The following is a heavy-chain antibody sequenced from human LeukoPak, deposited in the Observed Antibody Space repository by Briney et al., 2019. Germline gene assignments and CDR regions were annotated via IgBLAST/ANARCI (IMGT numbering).Heavy chain of an antibody. CDR3: AKTQYSSGWTSDAFDI. CDR1: GFTFSSYA. CDR2: ISGSGGST. D-gene: IGHD6-19*01. V-gene: IGHV3-23*01. J-gene: IGHJ3*02. Sequence: PGGSLRLSCAASGFTFSSYAMSWVRQAPGKGLEWVSAISGSGGSTYNADSVKGRFTISRDNSKNTLYLQMNSLRAEDTAVYYCAKTQYSSGWTSDAFDIWGQGTMVTVSS.